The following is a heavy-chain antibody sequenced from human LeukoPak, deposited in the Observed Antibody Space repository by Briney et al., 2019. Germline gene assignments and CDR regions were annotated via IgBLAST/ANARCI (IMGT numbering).Heavy chain of an antibody. Sequence: SVKVSCNAYGVTFSSYASTWMRQATGQGSEWMGLITPNSGGTNYAQKFQGRVTMTRDTSISTAYMELSRLRSDDTAVYYCARGSYDYVWGSYRHQYYFDYWGQGTLVTVSS. J-gene: IGHJ4*02. CDR3: ARGSYDYVWGSYRHQYYFDY. V-gene: IGHV1-2*02. D-gene: IGHD3-16*02. CDR2: ITPNSGGT. CDR1: GVTFSSYA.